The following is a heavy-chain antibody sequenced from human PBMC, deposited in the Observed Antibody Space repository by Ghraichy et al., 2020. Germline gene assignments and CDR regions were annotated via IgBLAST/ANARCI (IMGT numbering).Heavy chain of an antibody. V-gene: IGHV3-66*01. Sequence: GESLNISCAASGFTVSSNYMSWVRQAPGKGLEWVSVIYASGSAYYADSVKGRFTISRDNSKNTLYLQMNSLRAEDAAVYYCARGMGAYSDYDERYYYYGLDVWGQGTTVTVSS. CDR2: IYASGSA. CDR1: GFTVSSNY. D-gene: IGHD5-12*01. CDR3: ARGMGAYSDYDERYYYYGLDV. J-gene: IGHJ6*02.